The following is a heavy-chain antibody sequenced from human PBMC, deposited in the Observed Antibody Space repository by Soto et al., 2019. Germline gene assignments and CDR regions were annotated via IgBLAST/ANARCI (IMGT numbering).Heavy chain of an antibody. Sequence: PGGSLRLSCAASGFTFSTYWMSWVLQTPGKGLEWVSDISESGGSTYYADSVKGRFTISRDNSKNTLYLQMNSLRAEDTAVYYCAKEIEGYYDSSGYSDYWGQGTLVTVSS. CDR2: ISESGGST. D-gene: IGHD3-22*01. CDR1: GFTFSTYW. V-gene: IGHV3-23*01. J-gene: IGHJ4*02. CDR3: AKEIEGYYDSSGYSDY.